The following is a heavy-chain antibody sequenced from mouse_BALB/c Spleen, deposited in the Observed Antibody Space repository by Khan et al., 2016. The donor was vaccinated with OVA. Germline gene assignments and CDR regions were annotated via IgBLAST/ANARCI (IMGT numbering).Heavy chain of an antibody. D-gene: IGHD1-2*01. CDR3: ARTNYFGSAVDY. CDR2: ISYSGST. V-gene: IGHV3-2*02. J-gene: IGHJ4*01. CDR1: GYSITTNYA. Sequence: EVQLQESGPGLVKPSQSLSLTCTVTGYSITTNYAWDWIRQFPGNKLEWMGYISYSGSTSYNPSLKSRISITRDTSKNQIFQQLNSVTTEDTATYYCARTNYFGSAVDYWGHGPSFPVSS.